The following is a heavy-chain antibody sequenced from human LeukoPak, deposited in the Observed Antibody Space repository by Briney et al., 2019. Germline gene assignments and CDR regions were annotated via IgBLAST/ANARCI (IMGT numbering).Heavy chain of an antibody. J-gene: IGHJ4*02. D-gene: IGHD2-15*01. CDR3: ARAVQRSLFDY. CDR1: GGTFSSYA. CDR2: IIPILGIA. Sequence: GASVKVSCKASGGTFSSYAISWVRQAPGQGLEWMGRIIPILGIANYAQKFQGRVTITADKSTSTAYMELSSLRSEDTAVYYCARAVQRSLFDYWGQETLVTVSS. V-gene: IGHV1-69*04.